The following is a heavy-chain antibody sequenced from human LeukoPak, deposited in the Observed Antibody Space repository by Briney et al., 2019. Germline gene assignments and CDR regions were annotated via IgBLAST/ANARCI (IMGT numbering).Heavy chain of an antibody. D-gene: IGHD5/OR15-5a*01. CDR2: IYHDGST. Sequence: SETLSLTCTVSGVSVSSGSYFWSWIRQPPGEGPQWSGYIYHDGSTNYSPSLRSRVSISVDTSKNQFSLKLSSVTTAATAVYFCAKFFDFWFGPWGQGTQVTVSS. CDR1: GVSVSSGSYF. CDR3: AKFFDFWFGP. J-gene: IGHJ5*02. V-gene: IGHV4-61*01.